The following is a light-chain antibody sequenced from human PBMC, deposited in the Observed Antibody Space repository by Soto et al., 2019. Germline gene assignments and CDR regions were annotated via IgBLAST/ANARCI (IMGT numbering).Light chain of an antibody. CDR2: SNN. J-gene: IGLJ3*02. Sequence: QSVLTQPPSASGTPGQRVTISCSGSSSNIGSNTVNWYQQLPGTAPKLLIYSNNQRPSGVPDRFSGSKSGTSASLAISGLQSEDEADYYCQSYDNSLSWVFGGGTKVTVL. CDR1: SSNIGSNT. CDR3: QSYDNSLSWV. V-gene: IGLV1-44*01.